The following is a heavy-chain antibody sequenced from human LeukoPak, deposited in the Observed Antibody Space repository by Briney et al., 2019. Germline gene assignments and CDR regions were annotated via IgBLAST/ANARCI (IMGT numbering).Heavy chain of an antibody. CDR2: INPNSGGT. Sequence: GASVKVSCKASGYTFTGYYMHWVRQAPGQGLEWMGWINPNSGGTNYAQKFQGRVTMTRDTSISTAYMEPSRLRSDDTAVYYCAVSLWFGELSFDYWGQGTLVTVSS. CDR3: AVSLWFGELSFDY. J-gene: IGHJ4*02. CDR1: GYTFTGYY. D-gene: IGHD3-10*01. V-gene: IGHV1-2*02.